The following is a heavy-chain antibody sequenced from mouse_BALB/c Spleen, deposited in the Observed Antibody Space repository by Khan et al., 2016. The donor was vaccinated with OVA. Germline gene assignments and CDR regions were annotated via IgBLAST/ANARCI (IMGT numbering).Heavy chain of an antibody. CDR2: IWGDGST. J-gene: IGHJ4*01. V-gene: IGHV2-6-7*01. CDR1: GFSLTGYG. D-gene: IGHD2-10*01. Sequence: QMQLEESGPGLVAPSQSLSITCTVSGFSLTGYGVNWVRQPPGKGLEWLGMIWGDGSTDYNSALKSRLNLSKDNSKSHVFLKMNSLQTDDTARYYCARAYYGNYREAMDYWGQGTSGTVSS. CDR3: ARAYYGNYREAMDY.